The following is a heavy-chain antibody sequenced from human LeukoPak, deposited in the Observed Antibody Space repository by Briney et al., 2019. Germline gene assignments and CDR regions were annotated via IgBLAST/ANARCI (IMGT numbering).Heavy chain of an antibody. CDR3: ARDIRYCSGGSCYYYYGMDV. CDR1: GFTVSSNY. CDR2: IYSGGST. D-gene: IGHD2-15*01. J-gene: IGHJ6*02. Sequence: GGSLRLSWAASGFTVSSNYMSWVPQAPGEGLELVSGIYSGGSTYYADSVKGRFTISRDNSKNTLYLQMNSLRAEDTAVYYCARDIRYCSGGSCYYYYGMDVWGQGTTVTVSS. V-gene: IGHV3-53*01.